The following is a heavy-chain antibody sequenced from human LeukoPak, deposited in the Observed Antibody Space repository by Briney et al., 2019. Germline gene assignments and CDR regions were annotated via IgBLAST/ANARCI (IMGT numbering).Heavy chain of an antibody. V-gene: IGHV4-59*01. CDR1: GDSISPYY. CDR2: LHYSWRT. CDR3: SRRSRAAAGGAFDI. Sequence: PSETLSLTCTVSGDSISPYYRGWIRQPPRQGLQLIGYLHYSWRTNYNPPLKSRVSISVAASDIQLSLKLSSVTAADTAVYYCSRRSRAAAGGAFDIWGQGTRVTVSS. J-gene: IGHJ3*02. D-gene: IGHD6-13*01.